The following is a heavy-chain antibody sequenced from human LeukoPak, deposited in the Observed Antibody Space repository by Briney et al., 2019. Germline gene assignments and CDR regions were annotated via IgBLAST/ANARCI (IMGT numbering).Heavy chain of an antibody. J-gene: IGHJ5*02. CDR1: GFTFSSYA. D-gene: IGHD6-13*01. V-gene: IGHV3-30-3*01. CDR3: ARGPGGWYSSGWYSGWFDP. CDR2: ISYDGSNK. Sequence: PGRSLRLSCAASGFTFSSYAMHWVRQAPGKGLEWVAVISYDGSNKYYADSVKGRFTISRDNSKNTLYLQMNSLRAEDTAVYYCARGPGGWYSSGWYSGWFDPWGQGTLVTVSS.